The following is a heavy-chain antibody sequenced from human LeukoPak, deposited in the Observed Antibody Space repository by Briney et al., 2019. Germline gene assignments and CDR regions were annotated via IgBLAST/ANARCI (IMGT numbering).Heavy chain of an antibody. CDR2: ISSSSSYI. Sequence: GGSLGLSCAASGFTFSSYSMNWVRQAPGKGLEWVSSISSSSSYIYYADSVKGRFTISRDNAKNSLYLQMNSLRAEDTAVYYCTVPRIVGATPGLYYGMDVWGQGTTVTVSS. CDR1: GFTFSSYS. CDR3: TVPRIVGATPGLYYGMDV. D-gene: IGHD1-26*01. J-gene: IGHJ6*02. V-gene: IGHV3-21*01.